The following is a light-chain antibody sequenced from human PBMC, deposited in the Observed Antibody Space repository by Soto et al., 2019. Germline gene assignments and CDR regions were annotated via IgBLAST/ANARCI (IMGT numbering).Light chain of an antibody. J-gene: IGKJ1*01. CDR1: QGINNY. Sequence: DIQMTQTPPSLSASVGDRVTFSCRASQGINNYLAWYQQKPGKVPKLLIYAASTLQSGVPSRFSGSGSGSDFTLTISSLQPEDVATYFCQNYNGALWTFGHGTKVEIK. CDR2: AAS. CDR3: QNYNGALWT. V-gene: IGKV1-27*01.